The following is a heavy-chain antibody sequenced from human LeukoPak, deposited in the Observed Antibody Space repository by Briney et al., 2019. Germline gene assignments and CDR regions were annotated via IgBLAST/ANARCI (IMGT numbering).Heavy chain of an antibody. V-gene: IGHV3-15*07. CDR3: STLTSRGLSDS. CDR2: IKSKADGETI. CDR1: GFTFTNAW. D-gene: IGHD1-20*01. Sequence: GGSLRLSCAASGFTFTNAWMNWVRQPPGKGLEWVGRIKSKADGETIDYAAPVKGRFTFSRDDSKNMLYLQMNSLKSEDTAVYYCSTLTSRGLSDSWGQGTLVTVSS. J-gene: IGHJ4*02.